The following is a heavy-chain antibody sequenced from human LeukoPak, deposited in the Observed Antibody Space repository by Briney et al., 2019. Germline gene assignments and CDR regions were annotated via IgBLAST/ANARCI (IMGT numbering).Heavy chain of an antibody. D-gene: IGHD2-2*02. CDR1: GGTFSSYA. J-gene: IGHJ6*02. CDR2: IIPTFGTA. V-gene: IGHV1-69*13. CDR3: ARVPVGYCSSTSCYRHYYYYGMDV. Sequence: SVKVSCKASGGTFSSYAISWVRQAPGQGLEWMGGIIPTFGTANYAQKFQGRVTITADESTSTAYMELSSLRSEDTAVYYCARVPVGYCSSTSCYRHYYYYGMDVWGQGTTVTVSS.